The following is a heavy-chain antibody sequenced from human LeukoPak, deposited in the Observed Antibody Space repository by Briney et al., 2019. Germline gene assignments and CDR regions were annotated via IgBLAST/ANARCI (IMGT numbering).Heavy chain of an antibody. J-gene: IGHJ4*02. CDR2: ISSSSYI. CDR1: GFTFSSYS. V-gene: IGHV3-21*01. D-gene: IGHD3-10*01. CDR3: ARDFADEGPYYYGSGSL. Sequence: PGGSLRLSCAASGFTFSSYSMNWVRQAPGKGLEWVSSISSSSYIYYADSVKGRFTISRDNAKNSLYLQMNSLRAEDTAVYYCARDFADEGPYYYGSGSLGGQGTLVTVSS.